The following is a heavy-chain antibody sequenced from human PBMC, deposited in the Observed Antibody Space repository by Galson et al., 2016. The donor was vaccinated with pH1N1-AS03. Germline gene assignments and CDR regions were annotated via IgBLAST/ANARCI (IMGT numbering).Heavy chain of an antibody. CDR3: ARQGQWLVEHYYYGMDV. Sequence: SETLSLTCSVSGVSINSHLWTWIRQTPGKELEWIGNLDHTGNTEYSPSLKTRDSISVDTSKNQLSLRLKSVTAADTAVYYCARQGQWLVEHYYYGMDVWGHGTTVTVSS. V-gene: IGHV4-59*08. J-gene: IGHJ6*02. D-gene: IGHD6-19*01. CDR1: GVSINSHL. CDR2: LDHTGNT.